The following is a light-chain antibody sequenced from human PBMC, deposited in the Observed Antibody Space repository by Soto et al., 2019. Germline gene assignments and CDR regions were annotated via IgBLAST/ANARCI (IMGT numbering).Light chain of an antibody. CDR3: QQRSNWPIT. CDR2: DAS. CDR1: QSVTKY. J-gene: IGKJ5*01. Sequence: EIVLTQSPATPSLSPGESATLSCRASQSVTKYLVWYQQKPGQAPRLLISDASYRATGIPARFSGSGSGTDFTLTISSLEPEDFALYYCQQRSNWPITFGQGTRLEIK. V-gene: IGKV3-11*01.